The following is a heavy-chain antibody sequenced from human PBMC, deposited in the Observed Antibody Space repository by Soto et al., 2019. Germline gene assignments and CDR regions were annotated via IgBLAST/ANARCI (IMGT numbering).Heavy chain of an antibody. Sequence: PSQTLSLTYTVSGGSIKSGSYSWNWIRQPPGKGLEWIWYVYPTGRTSYNPSLKSRVSISMATFKNQFYLNLDSVTAADKAVYFCERDVAYFDSWGQGTLVTVS. CDR1: GGSIKSGSYS. J-gene: IGHJ4*02. V-gene: IGHV4-61*01. CDR3: ERDVAYFDS. CDR2: VYPTGRT.